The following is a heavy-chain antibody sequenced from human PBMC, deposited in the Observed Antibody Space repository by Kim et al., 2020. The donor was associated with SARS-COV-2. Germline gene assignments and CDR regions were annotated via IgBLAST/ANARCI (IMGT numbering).Heavy chain of an antibody. CDR2: INHSGST. J-gene: IGHJ6*02. V-gene: IGHV4-34*01. Sequence: SETLSLTCAVYGGSFSGYYWSWIRQPPGKGLEWIGEINHSGSTNYNPSLKSRVTISVDTSKNQFSLKLSSVTAADTAVYYCARPRKTRTMVRGVIRPFFYYYGMDVWGQGTTVTVSS. CDR3: ARPRKTRTMVRGVIRPFFYYYGMDV. D-gene: IGHD3-10*01. CDR1: GGSFSGYY.